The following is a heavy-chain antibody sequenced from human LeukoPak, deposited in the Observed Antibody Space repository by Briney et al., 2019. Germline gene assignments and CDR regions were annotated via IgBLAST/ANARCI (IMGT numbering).Heavy chain of an antibody. D-gene: IGHD6-19*01. CDR2: IRYSGHT. CDR3: ARIPDVSGWPFDY. CDR1: DGSINSDF. Sequence: SETLSLTCTASDGSINSDFWTWIRQPPGKGLEWIGHIRYSGHTSYTPSLKSRVSISIDTSKNLFSLKLRSVTTADTAIYYCARIPDVSGWPFDYWGQGTLLTVSS. J-gene: IGHJ4*02. V-gene: IGHV4-59*01.